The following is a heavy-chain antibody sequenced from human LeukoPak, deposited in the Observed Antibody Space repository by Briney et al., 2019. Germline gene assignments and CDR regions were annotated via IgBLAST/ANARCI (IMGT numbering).Heavy chain of an antibody. V-gene: IGHV3-33*01. Sequence: GGSLRLSCAAAGFTFNTYALHWVRQAPGKGLEWVAIIWYDGSDKYYADSVRGRFAISRDNSKNTLYLQMNSLRAEDTAVYYCGRVGCTGGKCKPYAYYATDVWGQGTTVTVSS. CDR2: IWYDGSDK. D-gene: IGHD2-8*02. CDR1: GFTFNTYA. CDR3: GRVGCTGGKCKPYAYYATDV. J-gene: IGHJ6*02.